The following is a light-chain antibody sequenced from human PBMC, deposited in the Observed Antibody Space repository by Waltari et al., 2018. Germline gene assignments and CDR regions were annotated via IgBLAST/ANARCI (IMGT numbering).Light chain of an antibody. V-gene: IGKV3-20*01. J-gene: IGKJ1*01. CDR2: GAS. CDR3: QHHFRLPAT. CDR1: QSISRY. Sequence: IMSTQSPGTPPFSPGGRATLSCRASQSISRYLAWYQQKPGQAPRLLISGASTRATGIPDRFSGSGSGTDFSLTISGLEPEDSAVYYCQHHFRLPATFGQGTKVEIK.